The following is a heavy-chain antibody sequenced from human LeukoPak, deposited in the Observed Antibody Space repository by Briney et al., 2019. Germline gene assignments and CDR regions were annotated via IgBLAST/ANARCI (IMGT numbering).Heavy chain of an antibody. CDR2: IYYSGST. V-gene: IGHV4-39*07. J-gene: IGHJ3*02. CDR1: GGSISSMSYD. Sequence: PSETLSLTCTVSGGSISSMSYDWGGIRQPPGKGLGWIGSIYYSGSTDYNPSLKRRVTISVDTSKNQFSLKMSSVTAADTAVYYCARAPNGFGAFDIWGPGTMVTVSS. D-gene: IGHD2-8*01. CDR3: ARAPNGFGAFDI.